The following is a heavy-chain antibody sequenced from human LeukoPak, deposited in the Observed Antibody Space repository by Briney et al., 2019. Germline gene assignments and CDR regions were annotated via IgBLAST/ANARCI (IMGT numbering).Heavy chain of an antibody. CDR1: GFTVSSNY. CDR2: ISSSSSYI. D-gene: IGHD3-10*02. V-gene: IGHV3-21*01. J-gene: IGHJ6*04. Sequence: PGGSLRLSCAASGFTVSSNYMSWVRQAPRKGLEWVSSISSSSSYIYYADSVKGRFTISRDNAKNSLYLQMNSLRAEDTAVYYCAELGITMIGGVWGKGTTVTISS. CDR3: AELGITMIGGV.